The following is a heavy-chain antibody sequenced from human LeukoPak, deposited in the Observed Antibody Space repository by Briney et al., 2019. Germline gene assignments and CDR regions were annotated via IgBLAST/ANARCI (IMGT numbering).Heavy chain of an antibody. CDR1: GFTFDDYA. D-gene: IGHD3-22*01. V-gene: IGHV3-9*01. CDR3: AKDITSRITMIVV. J-gene: IGHJ4*02. CDR2: ISWNSGSI. Sequence: GRFLRLSCAASGFTFDDYAMHWVRQAPGKGLEWVSGISWNSGSIGYADSVKGRFTISRDNAKNSLYLQMNSLRAEDTALYHCAKDITSRITMIVVWGQGTLVTVSS.